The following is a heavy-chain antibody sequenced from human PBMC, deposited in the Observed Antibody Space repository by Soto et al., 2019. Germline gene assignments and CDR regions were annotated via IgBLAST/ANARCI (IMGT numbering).Heavy chain of an antibody. J-gene: IGHJ4*02. CDR3: ARRKERSGPHYFDY. CDR1: GYAFTTYD. CDR2: MNPSNGNT. Sequence: ASVKVSCKASGYAFTTYDVSWVRQASGQGLEWMGWMNPSNGNTGYAQKFQGRVTMTRNTSISTVYMELSGLRPDDTAVYYCARRKERSGPHYFDYWGQGTRVTVSS. V-gene: IGHV1-8*02. D-gene: IGHD6-25*01.